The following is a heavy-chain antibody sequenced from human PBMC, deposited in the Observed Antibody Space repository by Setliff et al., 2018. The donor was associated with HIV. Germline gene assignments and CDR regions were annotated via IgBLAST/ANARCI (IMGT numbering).Heavy chain of an antibody. CDR1: GVSISNSLW. V-gene: IGHV4-4*02. Sequence: SETLSLTCVVSGVSISNSLWWTWVRQPPGKGLEWIGEVSHSGSTYNTPSLKSRVTISLDTSKNQFSLRLSSVTAADTAIYYCARRTIWGDAFDIWGQGTMVTVSS. CDR2: VSHSGST. CDR3: ARRTIWGDAFDI. J-gene: IGHJ3*02. D-gene: IGHD3-16*01.